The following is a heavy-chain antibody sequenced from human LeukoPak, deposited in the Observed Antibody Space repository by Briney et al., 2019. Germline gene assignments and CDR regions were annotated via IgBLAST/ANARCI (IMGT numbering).Heavy chain of an antibody. Sequence: SETLSLTCVVYGGSFSGYYWSWIRQPPGKGLEWIGEINHSGSTNYNPSLKSRVTISVDTSKNQFSLKLSSVTAADTAVYYCARDSSDYYDSSGYSLSFDYWGQGTLVTVSS. CDR2: INHSGST. CDR1: GGSFSGYY. V-gene: IGHV4-34*01. J-gene: IGHJ4*02. D-gene: IGHD3-22*01. CDR3: ARDSSDYYDSSGYSLSFDY.